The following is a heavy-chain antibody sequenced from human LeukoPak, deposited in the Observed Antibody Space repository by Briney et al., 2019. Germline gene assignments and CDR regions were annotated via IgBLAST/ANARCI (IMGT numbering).Heavy chain of an antibody. V-gene: IGHV3-11*05. CDR3: ARVSKAANPTSDSPWFDP. CDR2: ITSSGYYT. D-gene: IGHD2-15*01. Sequence: GGSLRLSCAASGFTFSDYYMTWIRQAPGKGLDWVSYITSSGYYTNYGDSVKGRFTMSRDNAKKSLYLQMDSLRAEDTAVYYCARVSKAANPTSDSPWFDPWGQGTLVTVSS. CDR1: GFTFSDYY. J-gene: IGHJ5*02.